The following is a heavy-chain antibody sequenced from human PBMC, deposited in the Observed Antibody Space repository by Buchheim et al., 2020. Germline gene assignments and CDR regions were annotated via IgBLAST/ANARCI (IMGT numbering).Heavy chain of an antibody. CDR3: ARGMYYDFWSGYWDNYYYYGMDV. Sequence: QVQLVQSGAEVKKPGASVKVSCKASGYTFTSYDINWVRQATGQGLEWMGWMNPNSGNTGYAQKFQGRVTMTRNNSISTAYMELSSLRSEDTAVYYCARGMYYDFWSGYWDNYYYYGMDVWGQGTT. CDR2: MNPNSGNT. V-gene: IGHV1-8*01. D-gene: IGHD3-3*01. J-gene: IGHJ6*02. CDR1: GYTFTSYD.